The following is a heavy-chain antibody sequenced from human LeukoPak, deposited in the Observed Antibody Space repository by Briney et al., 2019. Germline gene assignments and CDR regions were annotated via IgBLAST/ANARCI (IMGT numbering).Heavy chain of an antibody. V-gene: IGHV4-39*01. J-gene: IGHJ4*02. CDR2: IYYSGST. CDR1: GGSISSSGYY. D-gene: IGHD2-21*02. CDR3: ARTVTAIAPWYFDY. Sequence: SETLSLTCTVSGGSISSSGYYWGWIRQPPGKGLVWIGSIYYSGSTYYNPSLKSRVTISVDTSKNQFSLKLSSVTAADTAVYYCARTVTAIAPWYFDYWGQGTLVTVSS.